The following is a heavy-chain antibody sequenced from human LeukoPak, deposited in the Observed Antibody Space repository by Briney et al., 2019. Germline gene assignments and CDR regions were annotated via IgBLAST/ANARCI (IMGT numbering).Heavy chain of an antibody. CDR3: TTGYYFIDV. J-gene: IGHJ6*03. CDR1: GFTFSNAW. V-gene: IGHV3-15*01. CDR2: IKRKTDGGTT. Sequence: GGSLRLSCAASGFTFSNAWMSWVRQAPGKGLEWVGRIKRKTDGGTTDYAAPLKGRFTISRDDSKNTLYLQMNSLETEDAAVYYCTTGYYFIDVWGKGTTVTGSS.